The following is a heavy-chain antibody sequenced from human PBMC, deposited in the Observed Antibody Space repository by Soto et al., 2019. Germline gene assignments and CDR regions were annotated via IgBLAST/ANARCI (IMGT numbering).Heavy chain of an antibody. D-gene: IGHD5-12*01. CDR2: IWYDGSNK. CDR1: GFTFSSYG. CDR3: ARDGWLRPPHYYYYYYMDV. V-gene: IGHV3-33*01. Sequence: GGSLRLSCAASGFTFSSYGMHWVRQAPGKGLEWVAVIWYDGSNKYYADSVKGRFTISRDNSKNTLYLQMNSLRAEDTAVYYCARDGWLRPPHYYYYYYMDVWGKGTTVTVSS. J-gene: IGHJ6*03.